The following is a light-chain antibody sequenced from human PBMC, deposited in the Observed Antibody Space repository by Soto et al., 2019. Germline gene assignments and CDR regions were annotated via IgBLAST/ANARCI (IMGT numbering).Light chain of an antibody. CDR3: RSYDSSLSFYV. CDR2: GNT. J-gene: IGLJ1*01. V-gene: IGLV1-40*01. Sequence: QSVLTQPPSVSGAPGQRVTISCTGSSSDIGAGYDVHWYQQYPGTAPKLLIYGNTNRPSGVPDRFSGSKSGTSASLAITGLQAEDEADYYCRSYDSSLSFYVFGTGTKLTVL. CDR1: SSDIGAGYD.